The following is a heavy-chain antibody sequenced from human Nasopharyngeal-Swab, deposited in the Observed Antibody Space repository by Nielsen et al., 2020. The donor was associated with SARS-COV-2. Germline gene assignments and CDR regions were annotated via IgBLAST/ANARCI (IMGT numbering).Heavy chain of an antibody. V-gene: IGHV1-18*04. D-gene: IGHD6-13*01. CDR2: ISAYNGHT. Sequence: ASVKVSCKASGYTFTSYGITWVRQAPAQGLEWMGWISAYNGHTNYAQKLQGRVTMTTDTSTTTAYMELSSLRSDDTAVYYCARDSIAASYGFGSWGQGTLVTVSS. CDR1: GYTFTSYG. J-gene: IGHJ4*02. CDR3: ARDSIAASYGFGS.